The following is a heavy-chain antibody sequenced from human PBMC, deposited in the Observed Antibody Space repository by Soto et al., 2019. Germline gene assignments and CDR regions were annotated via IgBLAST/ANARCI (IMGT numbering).Heavy chain of an antibody. CDR2: IYPANSDT. Sequence: EVQLVQSGAQLKKPGESLTISCETSGFTFTNYWIVWVRQVPGKGLEWMGLIYPANSDTRYNPSFQGKVTISADTSTNTAFLHWSSLSASDRATYFCARTGRSGLRWLDFFDPWGQGTLVTVSS. J-gene: IGHJ5*02. D-gene: IGHD4-17*01. CDR1: GFTFTNYW. V-gene: IGHV5-51*03. CDR3: ARTGRSGLRWLDFFDP.